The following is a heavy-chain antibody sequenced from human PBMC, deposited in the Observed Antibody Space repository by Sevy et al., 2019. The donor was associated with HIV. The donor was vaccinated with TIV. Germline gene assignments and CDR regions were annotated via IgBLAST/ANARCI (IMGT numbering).Heavy chain of an antibody. CDR3: ARDYDFWSGYTALSYYSLSYYYGMDV. D-gene: IGHD3-3*01. CDR2: ISRSGTTT. V-gene: IGHV3-48*02. CDR1: GLIFSKYS. J-gene: IGHJ6*02. Sequence: GGSLRLSCAASGLIFSKYSFNWVRQAPEKGLEWISHISRSGTTTYYAESVKGRFTVSRDNAKNSLYLQMSSLRDEDTAVYYCARDYDFWSGYTALSYYSLSYYYGMDVWGQGTTVTVSS.